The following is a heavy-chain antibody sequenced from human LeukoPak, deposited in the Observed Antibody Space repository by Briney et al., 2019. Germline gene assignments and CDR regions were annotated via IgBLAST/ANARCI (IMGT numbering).Heavy chain of an antibody. D-gene: IGHD2-2*01. CDR2: ISAYNGNT. CDR1: GYTFTSYG. J-gene: IGHJ6*04. Sequence: ASVKVSCKASGYTFTSYGISWVRQAPGQGLEWMGWISAYNGNTNYAQKLQGRVTMTTDTSTSTAYMEPRSLRSDDTAVYYCARVGLVVPAAIGMDVWGKGTTVTVSS. CDR3: ARVGLVVPAAIGMDV. V-gene: IGHV1-18*04.